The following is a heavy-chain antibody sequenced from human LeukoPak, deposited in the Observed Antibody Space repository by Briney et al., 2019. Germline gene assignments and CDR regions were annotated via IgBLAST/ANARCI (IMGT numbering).Heavy chain of an antibody. CDR3: ARGYLRPDY. J-gene: IGHJ4*02. CDR1: GFTFCTYN. Sequence: GVPLRLSCAASGFTFCTYNMFWLRQAPGQGLEWFISFNSSNNNIQYTLSVRGRFTVSTNNAMNSVDLQMNSLRVEDTGVCYCARGYLRPDYWGEGTLITVSS. D-gene: IGHD1-1*01. V-gene: IGHV3-21*01. CDR2: FNSSNNNI.